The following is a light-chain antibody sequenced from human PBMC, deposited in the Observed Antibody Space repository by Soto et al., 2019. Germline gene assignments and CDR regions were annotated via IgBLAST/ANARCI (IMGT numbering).Light chain of an antibody. CDR1: QSVYSN. CDR2: VAS. V-gene: IGKV3-15*01. Sequence: EIVMTQSPATLSVSPGERATLSCRASQSVYSNLAWYQQKPGQAPRLLVYVASTRATGIPARFSGSGSGTEFTHTINSLQSEDFEVYYCQQYNNWPPTFGQGTKVEIK. J-gene: IGKJ1*01. CDR3: QQYNNWPPT.